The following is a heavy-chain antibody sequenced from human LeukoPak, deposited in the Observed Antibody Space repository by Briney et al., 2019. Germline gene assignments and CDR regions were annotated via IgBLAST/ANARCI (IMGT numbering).Heavy chain of an antibody. J-gene: IGHJ3*02. CDR3: ARWTRRAFDI. V-gene: IGHV3-48*04. Sequence: GGSLRLSCAASGFTFSSYSMNWVRQAPGKGLEWVSYISSSGSTIYYADSVKGRFTISRDNAKNSLYLQMNSLRAEDTAVYYCARWTRRAFDIWGQGTMVTVSS. CDR2: ISSSGSTI. CDR1: GFTFSSYS. D-gene: IGHD3/OR15-3a*01.